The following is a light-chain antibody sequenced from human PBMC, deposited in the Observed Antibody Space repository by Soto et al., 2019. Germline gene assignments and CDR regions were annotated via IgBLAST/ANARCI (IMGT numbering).Light chain of an antibody. CDR2: GAS. V-gene: IGKV3-20*01. CDR1: QSVSNNY. J-gene: IGKJ1*01. CDR3: QQYGSSPWT. Sequence: EIVLTQSPGPLSLSPGERATLSCMASQSVSNNYLAWYQQKPGQAPRLLIYGASNRATGIPDRFSGSGSGTDFTLTISRLEPEDFAVYYCQQYGSSPWTFGQGTKVDIK.